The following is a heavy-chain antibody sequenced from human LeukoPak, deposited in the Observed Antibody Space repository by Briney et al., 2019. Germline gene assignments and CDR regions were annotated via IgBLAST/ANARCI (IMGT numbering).Heavy chain of an antibody. J-gene: IGHJ3*02. CDR1: GFTFSSYS. V-gene: IGHV3-21*01. Sequence: GGSLRLSCAASGFTFSSYSMNWVRQAPGKGLEWVSSISSSSSYIYYADSVKGRFTISRDNAKNSLYLQMNSLRAEDTAVYYCARVWVLQIAAAGRGAFDIWGQGTMVTVSS. CDR2: ISSSSSYI. D-gene: IGHD6-13*01. CDR3: ARVWVLQIAAAGRGAFDI.